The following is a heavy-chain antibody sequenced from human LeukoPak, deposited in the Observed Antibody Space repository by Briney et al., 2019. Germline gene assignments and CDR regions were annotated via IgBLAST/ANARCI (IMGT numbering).Heavy chain of an antibody. CDR3: ARDLGVTMVRGVANWFDP. D-gene: IGHD3-10*01. CDR2: ISAYNGNT. V-gene: IGHV1-18*01. J-gene: IGHJ5*02. Sequence: ASVKVSCKASGYTFTNYGIIWVRQAPGQGLEWMERISAYNGNTNYAQKLQGRVTVTTDTSTSTAYMELRSLRSDDTAVYFCARDLGVTMVRGVANWFDPWGQGTLVTVSS. CDR1: GYTFTNYG.